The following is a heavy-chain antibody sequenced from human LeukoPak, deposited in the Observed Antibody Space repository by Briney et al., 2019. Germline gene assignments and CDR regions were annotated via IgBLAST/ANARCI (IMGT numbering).Heavy chain of an antibody. CDR2: IIPIFGTA. D-gene: IGHD5-18*01. J-gene: IGHJ4*02. CDR3: ARSVRGYEFSGDY. Sequence: SVKVSCKASGYTFTSYGISWVRQAPGQGLEWMGRIIPIFGTANYAQKFQGRVTITTDESTSTAYMELSSLRSEDTAVYYCARSVRGYEFSGDYWGQGTLVTVSS. CDR1: GYTFTSYG. V-gene: IGHV1-69*05.